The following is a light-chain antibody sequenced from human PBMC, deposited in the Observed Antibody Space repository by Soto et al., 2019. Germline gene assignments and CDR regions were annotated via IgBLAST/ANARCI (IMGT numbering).Light chain of an antibody. CDR1: GNDVGGYNY. Sequence: QSVLTQPPSASGSPGQSVTISCTGTGNDVGGYNYVSWYQQYPGKAPKLIIYEVYKRPSGVPDRFSGSKGGNTASLTVSGLQAEDEADYYCASYAGSNNWGVFGGGTKLTVL. V-gene: IGLV2-8*01. CDR3: ASYAGSNNWGV. J-gene: IGLJ3*02. CDR2: EVY.